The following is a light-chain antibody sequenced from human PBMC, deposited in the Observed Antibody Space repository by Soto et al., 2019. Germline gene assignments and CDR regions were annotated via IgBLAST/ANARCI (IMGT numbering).Light chain of an antibody. Sequence: QSALTQPASVSGSPGQSITISCTGTSSDVGGYKYVSWYQHHPGKAPKLIIYDVSNRPSGVSNRFSGSKSGNTASLTIFGLQAEDEADYHCSSYTSSSTVVFGGGTQLTVL. CDR2: DVS. J-gene: IGLJ7*01. CDR3: SSYTSSSTVV. CDR1: SSDVGGYKY. V-gene: IGLV2-14*03.